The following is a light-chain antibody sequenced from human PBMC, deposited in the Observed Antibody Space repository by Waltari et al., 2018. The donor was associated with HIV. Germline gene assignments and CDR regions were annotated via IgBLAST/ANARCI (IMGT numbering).Light chain of an antibody. CDR3: QQYNNWPPT. CDR1: QSVSST. CDR2: GAS. V-gene: IGKV3-15*01. Sequence: EIVMTQSPATLSVSPGERATLSCRASQSVSSTVAWYQQQPGQAPRLLIYGASTRATGIPARFSGSGSGTEFTLTISSLQSEDFAVYYCQQYNNWPPTFGQGTKVEIK. J-gene: IGKJ1*01.